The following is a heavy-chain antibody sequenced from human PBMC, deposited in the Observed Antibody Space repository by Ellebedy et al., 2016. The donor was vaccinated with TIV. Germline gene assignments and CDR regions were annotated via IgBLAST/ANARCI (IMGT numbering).Heavy chain of an antibody. CDR1: GDTFSSYG. CDR3: ARRRIDRRSQAWFDP. V-gene: IGHV1-69*10. CDR2: IIPALGTA. D-gene: IGHD3-22*01. Sequence: SVKVSXXASGDTFSSYGISWVRQAPGQGLEWMGGIIPALGTANSAQRFQGRVTITADKSTGTVYMELSSLRSEDTAVYYCARRRIDRRSQAWFDPWGQGTLVTVSS. J-gene: IGHJ5*02.